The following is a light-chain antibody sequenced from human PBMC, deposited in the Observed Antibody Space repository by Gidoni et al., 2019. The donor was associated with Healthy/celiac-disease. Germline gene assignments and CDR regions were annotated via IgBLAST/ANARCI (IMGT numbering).Light chain of an antibody. CDR3: QSYDSSLSGSRV. CDR2: GNS. V-gene: IGLV1-40*01. Sequence: QSVLTQPPSVSGAPGQRVTISCTGSSSNIGAGYDVHWYQQLPGTAPKILIYGNSNRPSGVPDRFSGSKSGTSASPAITGLQAEDEADYYCQSYDSSLSGSRVFGGGTKLTVL. J-gene: IGLJ3*02. CDR1: SSNIGAGYD.